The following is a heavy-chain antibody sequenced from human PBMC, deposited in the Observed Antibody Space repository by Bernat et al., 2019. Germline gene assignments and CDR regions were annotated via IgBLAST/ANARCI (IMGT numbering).Heavy chain of an antibody. Sequence: EVQLVESGGGLVKPGGSLRLSCAASGFTFSNAWMNWVRQAPGKGLEWVGRIKSKTDGGTTDYAAPVKGRFTISRGDSKNTVYLQMNSLKSEDTAVYYCPTEASSGYYAFDMWGQGTMVTVSS. V-gene: IGHV3-15*07. CDR3: PTEASSGYYAFDM. J-gene: IGHJ3*02. D-gene: IGHD3-22*01. CDR1: GFTFSNAW. CDR2: IKSKTDGGTT.